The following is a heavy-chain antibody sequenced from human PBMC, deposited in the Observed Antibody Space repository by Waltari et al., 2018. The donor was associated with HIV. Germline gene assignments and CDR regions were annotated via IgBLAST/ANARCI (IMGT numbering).Heavy chain of an antibody. CDR3: ARDRTPYGMDV. J-gene: IGHJ6*02. CDR2: IYYSVST. CDR1: GGYISSYY. V-gene: IGHV4-59*01. Sequence: QVQLQESGPGLVKPSGTLSLTCTVSGGYISSYYWSWIRQPPGKGLEWIGYIYYSVSTNYNPSLKSRVTISVDTSKNQFSLKLSSVTAADTAVYYCARDRTPYGMDVWGQGTTVTVSS. D-gene: IGHD2-15*01.